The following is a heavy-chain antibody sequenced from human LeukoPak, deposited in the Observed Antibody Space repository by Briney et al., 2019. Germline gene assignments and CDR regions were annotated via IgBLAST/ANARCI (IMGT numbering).Heavy chain of an antibody. CDR1: GFTFSSYA. D-gene: IGHD4-17*01. Sequence: GGSLRLSCAASGFTFSSYAMHWVRQAPGKGLEWVAVIPYDGSNKYYADSVKGRFTISRDNSKNTLYLQMNSLRAEDTAVYYCASSLYGEDYYYYGMDVWGKGTTVTVSS. CDR3: ASSLYGEDYYYYGMDV. CDR2: IPYDGSNK. V-gene: IGHV3-30*04. J-gene: IGHJ6*04.